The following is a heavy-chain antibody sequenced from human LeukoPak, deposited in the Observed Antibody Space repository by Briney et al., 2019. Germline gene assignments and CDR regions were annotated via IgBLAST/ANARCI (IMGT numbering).Heavy chain of an antibody. CDR3: ARSPSGYNYGDYDY. CDR2: INQDGSEI. J-gene: IGHJ4*02. Sequence: PGESLRLSCAASGFTFSRFRMSWVRQPPGKGLEWVANINQDGSEIYYVDSVKGRFTISRDNAENSLYLQMDSLRAEDTAVYYCARSPSGYNYGDYDYWGQGTLVTVSS. V-gene: IGHV3-7*01. CDR1: GFTFSRFR. D-gene: IGHD5-18*01.